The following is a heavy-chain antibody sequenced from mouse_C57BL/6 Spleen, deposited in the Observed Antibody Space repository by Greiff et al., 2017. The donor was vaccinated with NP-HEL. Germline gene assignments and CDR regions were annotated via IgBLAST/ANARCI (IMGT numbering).Heavy chain of an antibody. CDR1: GFTFSNYW. Sequence: EVKVEESGGGLVQPGGSMKLSCVASGFTFSNYWMNWVRQSPEKGLEWVAQIRLKSDNYATHYAESVKGRFTISRDDSKSSVYLQMNNLRAEDTGIYYCTWIYYDYDGYAMDYWGQGTSVTVSS. CDR2: IRLKSDNYAT. J-gene: IGHJ4*01. CDR3: TWIYYDYDGYAMDY. V-gene: IGHV6-3*01. D-gene: IGHD2-4*01.